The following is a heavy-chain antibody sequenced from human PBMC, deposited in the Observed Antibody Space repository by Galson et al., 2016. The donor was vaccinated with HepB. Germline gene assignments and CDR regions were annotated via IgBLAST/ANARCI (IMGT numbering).Heavy chain of an antibody. J-gene: IGHJ5*02. CDR2: IRSKAYGGTT. D-gene: IGHD5-18*01. Sequence: SLRLSCAASGFTFGDYAMSWFRQAPGKGLEWVGFIRSKAYGGTTEYAASVKGRFTISRDDSKSIAYLQMNSLKTEDTAVYYCTRDSLQQWLNWFDPWGQGTLVTVSS. CDR1: GFTFGDYA. CDR3: TRDSLQQWLNWFDP. V-gene: IGHV3-49*03.